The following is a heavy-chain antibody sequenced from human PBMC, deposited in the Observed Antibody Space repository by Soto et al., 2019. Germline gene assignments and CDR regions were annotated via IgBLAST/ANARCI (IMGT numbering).Heavy chain of an antibody. CDR1: GGSISSYY. Sequence: SETLSLTCTVSGGSISSYYWSWIRQPPGKGLEWIGYIYYSGSTNYNPSLKSRVTISVDTSKNQFSLKLSSVTAADTAVYYCARNQGEQHLYWFDPWGQGTLVTVSS. V-gene: IGHV4-59*01. D-gene: IGHD3-3*02. CDR2: IYYSGST. J-gene: IGHJ5*02. CDR3: ARNQGEQHLYWFDP.